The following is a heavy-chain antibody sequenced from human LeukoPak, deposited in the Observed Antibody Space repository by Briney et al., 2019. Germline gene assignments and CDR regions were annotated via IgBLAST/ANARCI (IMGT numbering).Heavy chain of an antibody. J-gene: IGHJ5*02. CDR1: AYTFTGYY. CDR3: ARTYSSSRAPYNWFDP. V-gene: IGHV1-2*02. Sequence: ASVKVSCKASAYTFTGYYLHWVRQAPGQGLEWMGWINPNSGVTNYAQKLQGRVTMTTDTSTSTAYMELRSLRSDDTAVYYCARTYSSSRAPYNWFDPWGQGTLVTVSS. D-gene: IGHD6-13*01. CDR2: INPNSGVT.